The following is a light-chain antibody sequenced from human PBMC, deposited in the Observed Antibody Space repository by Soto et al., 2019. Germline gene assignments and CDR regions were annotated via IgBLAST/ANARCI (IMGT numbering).Light chain of an antibody. J-gene: IGKJ5*01. V-gene: IGKV3-11*01. CDR1: QNVYSY. CDR3: QQRCNWPLT. CDR2: DTS. Sequence: EIVLTQSPATLSLSPGERATLSCRASQNVYSYVAWYQQKPGQAPRLLIFDTSNRATGIPARFSGSGSGTDFTLTISSLDPEDSAIYYCQQRCNWPLTFGQGTRLEIK.